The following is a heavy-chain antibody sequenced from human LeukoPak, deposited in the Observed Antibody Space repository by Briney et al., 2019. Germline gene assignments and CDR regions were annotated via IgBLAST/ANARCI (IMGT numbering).Heavy chain of an antibody. J-gene: IGHJ5*02. V-gene: IGHV1-18*01. CDR3: ARDRETVYYDSSGYLNWFDP. CDR2: ISAYNGNT. CDR1: GYTFTSYG. D-gene: IGHD3-22*01. Sequence: ASVKVSCKASGYTFTSYGISWVRQAPGQGLEWMGWISAYNGNTNYAQKLQGRVTMTTDTSTSTAYMELRSLRSDDTAVYYCARDRETVYYDSSGYLNWFDPWGQGTLVTVSS.